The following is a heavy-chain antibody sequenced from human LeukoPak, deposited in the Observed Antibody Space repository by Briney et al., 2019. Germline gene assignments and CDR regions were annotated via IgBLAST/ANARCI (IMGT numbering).Heavy chain of an antibody. Sequence: GGSLRLSCAASGFTFSSYAMSWVRQAPGKGLEWVSVIYSGGSTYYADSVKGRFTISRDNSKNTLYLQMNSLRAEDTAVYYCASAGYCSSTSCYREGAFDIWGQGTMVTVSS. D-gene: IGHD2-2*02. CDR2: IYSGGST. J-gene: IGHJ3*02. CDR3: ASAGYCSSTSCYREGAFDI. V-gene: IGHV3-53*01. CDR1: GFTFSSYA.